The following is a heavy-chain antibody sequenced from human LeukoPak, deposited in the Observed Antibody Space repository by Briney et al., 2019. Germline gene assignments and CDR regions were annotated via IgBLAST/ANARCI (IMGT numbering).Heavy chain of an antibody. CDR2: IWYDGNNK. CDR3: ARDLAAGEHFYFDL. V-gene: IGHV3-33*08. J-gene: IGHJ2*01. D-gene: IGHD7-27*01. CDR1: GFTFSSYA. Sequence: GGSLRLSCAPSGFTFSSYAMSWVRQAPGKGLEWVALIWYDGNNKYYADSVKGRFTVSRDNSKNTLYLQMNSLRAEDTAVYYCARDLAAGEHFYFDLWGRGALVTVSS.